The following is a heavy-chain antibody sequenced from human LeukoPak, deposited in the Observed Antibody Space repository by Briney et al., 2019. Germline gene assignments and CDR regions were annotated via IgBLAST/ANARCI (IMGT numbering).Heavy chain of an antibody. CDR1: GYTFTGYY. CDR3: ARDPGQTLYSRAFDY. J-gene: IGHJ4*02. Sequence: ASVKVSCKASGYTFTGYYMHWVRQAPGQGLEWMGWINPNSGGTNYAQKFQGRVTMTRDTSISTAYMELSRLRSDDTAVYYCARDPGQTLYSRAFDYWGQGTLVTVSS. CDR2: INPNSGGT. D-gene: IGHD6-13*01. V-gene: IGHV1-2*02.